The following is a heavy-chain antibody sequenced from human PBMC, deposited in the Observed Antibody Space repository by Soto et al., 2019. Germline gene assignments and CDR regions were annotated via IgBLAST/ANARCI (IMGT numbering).Heavy chain of an antibody. CDR1: GGSDSSYS. CDR2: MYTGRST. D-gene: IGHD2-15*01. CDR3: ARASVGPPGGGSWTMPFDF. Sequence: SATLSLTRTVSGGSDSSYSRNWQRQHAGGGLEWVGRMYTGRSTCYNPSLKSRVTLSVDTAKNQFSLGLTAVTAADTAVYYCARASVGPPGGGSWTMPFDFWGHGTLVT. J-gene: IGHJ4*03. V-gene: IGHV4-4*07.